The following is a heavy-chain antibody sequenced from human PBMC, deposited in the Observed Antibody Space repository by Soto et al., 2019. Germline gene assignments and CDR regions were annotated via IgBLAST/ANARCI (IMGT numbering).Heavy chain of an antibody. V-gene: IGHV3-23*01. CDR2: VSASGGTA. Sequence: EVQLLESGGGLVQPAGSLRLSCAASGFRFNNYAMNWVRQAPGKGLEWVSAVSASGGTAYYADSVRGSFTISRDRSNNKLYLQMNSLRADDTAVDYCAKGRAVIPAAKFYYGMDVWGQGTTVTVSS. CDR1: GFRFNNYA. D-gene: IGHD6-25*01. CDR3: AKGRAVIPAAKFYYGMDV. J-gene: IGHJ6*02.